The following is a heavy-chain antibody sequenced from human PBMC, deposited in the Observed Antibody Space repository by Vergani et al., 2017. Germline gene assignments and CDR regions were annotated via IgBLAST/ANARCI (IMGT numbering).Heavy chain of an antibody. CDR2: MNPNSGNT. CDR1: GYTFTSYD. J-gene: IGHJ4*02. D-gene: IGHD3-22*01. Sequence: QVQLVQSGAEVKKPGASVKVSCKASGYTFTSYDINWVRQATGQGLEWMGWMNPNSGNTGYAQKFQGRVTMTRNTSISTAYMELSSLRSEDTAVYYCAREGRVSYDDSSGYYDLDWGEGTLVTVSA. V-gene: IGHV1-8*01. CDR3: AREGRVSYDDSSGYYDLD.